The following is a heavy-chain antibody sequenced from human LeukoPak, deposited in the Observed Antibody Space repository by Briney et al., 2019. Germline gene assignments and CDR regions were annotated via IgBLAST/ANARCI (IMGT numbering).Heavy chain of an antibody. CDR2: ISGSGGST. V-gene: IGHV3-23*01. J-gene: IGHJ3*02. CDR3: AKILTMIVVVNDAFDI. D-gene: IGHD3-22*01. CDR1: GFTFSSYA. Sequence: GGSLRLSCAASGFTFSSYAMSWVRQAPGKGLEWVSAISGSGGSTYYADSVKGRFTISRDNSKNTLYLQMNSLRAEDTAVYYCAKILTMIVVVNDAFDIWGQGTMVTASS.